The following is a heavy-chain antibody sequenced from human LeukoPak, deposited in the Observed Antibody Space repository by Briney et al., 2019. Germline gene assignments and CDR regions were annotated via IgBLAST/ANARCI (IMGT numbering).Heavy chain of an antibody. CDR2: INHSGST. D-gene: IGHD4-17*01. CDR1: GGSFSGYY. J-gene: IGHJ4*02. V-gene: IGHV4-34*01. CDR3: ASSTGLRIDY. Sequence: SETLSLTCAVYGGSFSGYYWSWIRQPPGKGLEWIGEINHSGSTNYNPSLKSRVTISVDTSKNQFSLKLSSVTAADTAVYYCASSTGLRIDYWGQGTLVTVSS.